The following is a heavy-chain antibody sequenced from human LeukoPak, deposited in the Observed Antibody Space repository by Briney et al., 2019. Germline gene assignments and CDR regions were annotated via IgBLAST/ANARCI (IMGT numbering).Heavy chain of an antibody. CDR1: GGSISSYY. D-gene: IGHD4-17*01. CDR3: ARASYGDPPHLDY. V-gene: IGHV4-59*08. J-gene: IGHJ4*02. Sequence: PSETLSLTCTVSGGSISSYYWSWIRQPPGKGLEWIGYIYYSGSTNYNPSLKSRVTISVDTSKNQFSLKLSSVTAADTAVYYCARASYGDPPHLDYWGQGTLVTVSS. CDR2: IYYSGST.